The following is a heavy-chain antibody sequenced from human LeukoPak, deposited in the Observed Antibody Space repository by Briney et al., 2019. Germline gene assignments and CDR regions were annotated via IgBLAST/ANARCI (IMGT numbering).Heavy chain of an antibody. D-gene: IGHD3-3*01. V-gene: IGHV4-34*01. J-gene: IGHJ6*03. CDR3: ARDVEWLPNYYYYYMDV. CDR2: INHSGST. CDR1: GGSFGGYY. Sequence: SETLSLTCAVYGGSFGGYYWSWIRQPPGKGLEWIGEINHSGSTNYNPSLKSRVTISVDTSKNQFSLKLSSVTAADTAVYYCARDVEWLPNYYYYYMDVWSKGTTVTVSS.